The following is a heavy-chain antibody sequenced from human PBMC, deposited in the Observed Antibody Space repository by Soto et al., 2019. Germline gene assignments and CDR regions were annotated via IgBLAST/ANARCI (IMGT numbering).Heavy chain of an antibody. V-gene: IGHV3-23*01. CDR2: ISGSGGST. CDR3: FFLGGYEQYRDY. D-gene: IGHD5-12*01. J-gene: IGHJ4*02. Sequence: EVQLLESGGGLVQPGGSLRLSCAASGFTFSSYAMSWVRQAPGKGLEWVSAISGSGGSTYYADSVKGRFTISRDNSKNPLYLQMHSLRAEDTAVYYCFFLGGYEQYRDYWGQGTLVTVSS. CDR1: GFTFSSYA.